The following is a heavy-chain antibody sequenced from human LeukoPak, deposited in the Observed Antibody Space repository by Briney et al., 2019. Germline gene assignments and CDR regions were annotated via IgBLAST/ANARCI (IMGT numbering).Heavy chain of an antibody. CDR2: INSDARST. J-gene: IGHJ4*02. V-gene: IGHV3-74*01. CDR3: ARGRTDIAVVPAVTPELWSFEY. Sequence: GGSLRLSCAASGFTFSNYWMHWVRQAPGKGLVWVSRINSDARSTSYADSVKGRFTISRDNAKNTLYLQMNSLRAEDTAVYYCARGRTDIAVVPAVTPELWSFEYWGQGTLVTVSS. CDR1: GFTFSNYW. D-gene: IGHD2-2*01.